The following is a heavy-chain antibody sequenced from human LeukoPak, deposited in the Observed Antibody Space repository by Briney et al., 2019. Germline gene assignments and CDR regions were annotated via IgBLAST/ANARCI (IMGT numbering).Heavy chain of an antibody. D-gene: IGHD3-10*01. V-gene: IGHV1-3*01. J-gene: IGHJ4*02. CDR1: GYTFTSYA. CDR3: ARVGRDSLNYYGSGSYETYFDY. Sequence: ASVKVSCKASGYTFTSYAMHWVRQAPGQRLEWMGWINAGNGNTKYSQKFQGRVTITRDTSASTAYMELSSLRSEDTAVYYCARVGRDSLNYYGSGSYETYFDYWGQGTLVTVSS. CDR2: INAGNGNT.